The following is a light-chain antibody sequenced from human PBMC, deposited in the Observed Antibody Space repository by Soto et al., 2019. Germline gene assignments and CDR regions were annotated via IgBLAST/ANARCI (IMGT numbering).Light chain of an antibody. CDR3: QQYDNCPLT. V-gene: IGKV3-15*01. CDR2: GAS. CDR1: QSISSN. J-gene: IGKJ4*01. Sequence: EIVMPQSPATLSVSPGERAALSCRASQSISSNLAWYQQKPDQAPRLRIYGASTRATGIPARFSGSGSGIEFTLTISSLQSEDFAVYYWQQYDNCPLTFGRGTKVEIK.